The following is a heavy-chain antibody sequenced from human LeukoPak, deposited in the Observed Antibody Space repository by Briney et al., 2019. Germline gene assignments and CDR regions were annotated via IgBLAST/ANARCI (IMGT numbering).Heavy chain of an antibody. CDR2: IIPILGIA. CDR1: GGTFSSYA. D-gene: IGHD3-22*01. V-gene: IGHV1-69*04. CDR3: AGDPSYYYDSSGYPIDY. J-gene: IGHJ4*02. Sequence: SVKVSCKASGGTFSSYAISWVRQAPRQGLEWMGRIIPILGIANYAQKFQGRVTITADKSTSTAYMELSSLRSEDTAVYYCAGDPSYYYDSSGYPIDYWGQGTLVTVSS.